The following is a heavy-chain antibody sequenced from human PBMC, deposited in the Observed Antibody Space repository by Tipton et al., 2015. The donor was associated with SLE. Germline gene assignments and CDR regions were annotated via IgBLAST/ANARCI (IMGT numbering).Heavy chain of an antibody. D-gene: IGHD6-13*01. V-gene: IGHV1-69*09. Sequence: QVQLVQSGAEVKKPGSSVKVSCKASGGTFSSYTISWVRQAPGQGLEWMGRIIPILGIANYAQKFQGRVTITADKSTSTAYMELSSLRSEDTAVYYCARDFKQLVLGAFDIWGQGTMVTVSS. CDR3: ARDFKQLVLGAFDI. CDR1: GGTFSSYT. CDR2: IIPILGIA. J-gene: IGHJ3*02.